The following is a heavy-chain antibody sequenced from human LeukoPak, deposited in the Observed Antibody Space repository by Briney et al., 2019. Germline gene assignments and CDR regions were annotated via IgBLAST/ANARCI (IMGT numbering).Heavy chain of an antibody. Sequence: PGGSLRLSCAASGFTFNNYWMNWVRQAPGKGLEWVANIKKDGSEKYYVDSVKGRFTISRDSAKNSLYLQMNSLRAEDTAVYYCARFRTLRLGELSWYYFDYWGQGTLVTVSS. CDR3: ARFRTLRLGELSWYYFDY. J-gene: IGHJ4*02. CDR1: GFTFNNYW. V-gene: IGHV3-7*01. D-gene: IGHD3-16*02. CDR2: IKKDGSEK.